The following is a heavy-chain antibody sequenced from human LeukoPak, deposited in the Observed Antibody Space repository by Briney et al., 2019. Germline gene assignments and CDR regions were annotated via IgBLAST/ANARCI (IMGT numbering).Heavy chain of an antibody. Sequence: ASVKVSCKASGYTFTSYYMHWVRQPPAQGLEWMGIINPSGGSTSYAQKFQGRVTMTSDMSTSTVYMELSSLRSEDTAVYCCSRETLERLMAPFDYGGQGTLVTVSS. V-gene: IGHV1-46*01. CDR2: INPSGGST. D-gene: IGHD1-1*01. CDR1: GYTFTSYY. CDR3: SRETLERLMAPFDY. J-gene: IGHJ4*02.